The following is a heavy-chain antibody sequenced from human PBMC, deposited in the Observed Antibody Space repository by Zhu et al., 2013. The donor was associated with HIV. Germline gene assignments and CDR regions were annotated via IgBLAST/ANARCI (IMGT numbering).Heavy chain of an antibody. CDR1: GGSISSSSYY. D-gene: IGHD3-22*01. CDR3: ARDYYDSSGYYRLDY. V-gene: IGHV4-31*03. CDR2: IYYSGST. J-gene: IGHJ4*02. Sequence: QVQLQESGPGLVKPSETLSLTCTVSGGSISSSSYYWSWIRQHPGKGLEWIGYIYYSGSTYYNPSLKSRVTISVDTSKNQFSLKLSSVTAADTAVYYCARDYYDSSGYYRLDYWGQGTLVTVSS.